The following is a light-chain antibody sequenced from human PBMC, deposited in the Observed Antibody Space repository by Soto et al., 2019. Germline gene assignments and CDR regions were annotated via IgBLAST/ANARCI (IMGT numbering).Light chain of an antibody. V-gene: IGKV3-15*01. CDR2: SAS. CDR3: QQYNNWPPWT. CDR1: QSISKY. Sequence: EIVMTQSPATLSVSPGERATLSCSASQSISKYLAWYQQKPGQAPRLLIYSASTRAAGIPARFSGSGSGTEFTLTISSLQSEDFAIYYCQQYNNWPPWTFGQGTRVELK. J-gene: IGKJ1*01.